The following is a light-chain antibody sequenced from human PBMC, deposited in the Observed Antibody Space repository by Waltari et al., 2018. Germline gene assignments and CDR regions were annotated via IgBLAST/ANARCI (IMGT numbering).Light chain of an antibody. J-gene: IGKJ1*01. CDR2: KAS. CDR1: EHISTS. CDR3: QQYKSRSQT. Sequence: VQMTQSPSTLAASVGETVTITCRTIEHISTSLARYQQKPGKAPNILIYKASTLDIGVSSRFSGSGSGTEFTLTISSLQPDDFATYHCQQYKSRSQTFGQGTKVEIK. V-gene: IGKV1-5*03.